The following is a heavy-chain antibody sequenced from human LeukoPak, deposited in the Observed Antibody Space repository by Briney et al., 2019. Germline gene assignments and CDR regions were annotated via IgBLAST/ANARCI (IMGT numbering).Heavy chain of an antibody. Sequence: GSLRLSCAASGFTFSSYSMNWVRQAPGKGLEWVSSISSSSSYIYYADSLTGRFTISRGNAKNSLYLQMNSLRAEDTAMYYCARRATTERGHSYGLDFWGQGTLVTVSS. J-gene: IGHJ4*02. D-gene: IGHD5-18*01. CDR1: GFTFSSYS. CDR2: ISSSSSYI. CDR3: ARRATTERGHSYGLDF. V-gene: IGHV3-21*01.